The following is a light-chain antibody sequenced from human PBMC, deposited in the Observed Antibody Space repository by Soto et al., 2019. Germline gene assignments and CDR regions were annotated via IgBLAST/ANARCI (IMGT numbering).Light chain of an antibody. CDR3: SSYTSSSTLV. V-gene: IGLV2-14*01. CDR2: EVS. J-gene: IGLJ1*01. CDR1: SSNVGGYNY. Sequence: LTQPASVSGAPGQSSTISCTGTSSNVGGYNYVSWYQQHPGKAPKLMIYEVSNRPSGVSNRFSGSKSGNTASLTISGLQAEDEADYYCSSYTSSSTLVFGNGTKVTVL.